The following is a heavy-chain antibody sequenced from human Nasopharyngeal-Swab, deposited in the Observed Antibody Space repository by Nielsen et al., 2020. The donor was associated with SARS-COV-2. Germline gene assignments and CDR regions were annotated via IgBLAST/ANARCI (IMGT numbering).Heavy chain of an antibody. J-gene: IGHJ5*02. CDR2: INHSGST. Sequence: PGKGLEWIGEINHSGSTNYNPSLKSRVTISVDTSKNQFSLKLSSVTAADTAVYYCARGRIYHDSSGYRRNWFDPWGQGTLVTVSS. V-gene: IGHV4-34*01. D-gene: IGHD3-22*01. CDR3: ARGRIYHDSSGYRRNWFDP.